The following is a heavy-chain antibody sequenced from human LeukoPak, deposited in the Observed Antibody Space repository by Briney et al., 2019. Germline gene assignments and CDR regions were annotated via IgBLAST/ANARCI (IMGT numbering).Heavy chain of an antibody. CDR1: GFTFSTYW. V-gene: IGHV3-7*04. CDR2: IKQDGSEK. CDR3: ARHTSAVTVTGAY. D-gene: IGHD6-19*01. J-gene: IGHJ4*02. Sequence: PGGSLRLSCAASGFTFSTYWMSWVRQAPGKGLEWVAKIKQDGSEKYYVDSVKGRFTISRDNAKNSLYLQMNSLRADDTAVYYCARHTSAVTVTGAYWGQGTLVTVSS.